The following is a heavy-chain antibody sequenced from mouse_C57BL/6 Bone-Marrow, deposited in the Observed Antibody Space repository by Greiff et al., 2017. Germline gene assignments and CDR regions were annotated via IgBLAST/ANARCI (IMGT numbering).Heavy chain of an antibody. Sequence: EVMLVESGEGLVKPGGSLKLSCAAPGFTFSSYAMSWVRQTPEKRLEWVAYISSGGDYIYYADTVKGRVTISRDHDRNTLYLRMKSLKSEDTAMYYCTGVIYHDYGGFAYWGQGTLVTVSA. D-gene: IGHD2-4*01. CDR2: ISSGGDYI. CDR1: GFTFSSYA. V-gene: IGHV5-9-1*02. J-gene: IGHJ3*01. CDR3: TGVIYHDYGGFAY.